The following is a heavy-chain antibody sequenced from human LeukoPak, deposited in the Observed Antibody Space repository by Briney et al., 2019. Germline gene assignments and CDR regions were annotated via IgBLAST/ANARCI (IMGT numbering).Heavy chain of an antibody. CDR1: RFTFPRYD. CDR2: IDRGVGRT. J-gene: IGHJ4*02. Sequence: GGSLRLSYAASRFTFPRYDMSWVRQAPGKGLECVSAIDRGVGRTYYADSVKGRFTISRDNSRYTLYLQMTNLRVDDTAVYYCLKKGQADDFGNPDWGQGALVTVSP. CDR3: LKKGQADDFGNPD. D-gene: IGHD4-17*01. V-gene: IGHV3-23*01.